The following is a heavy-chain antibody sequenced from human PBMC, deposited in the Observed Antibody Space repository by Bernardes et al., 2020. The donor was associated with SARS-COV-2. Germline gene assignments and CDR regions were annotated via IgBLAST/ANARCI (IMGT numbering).Heavy chain of an antibody. CDR1: GFTFRSSW. CDR3: ARGQYSGYDYYFDY. D-gene: IGHD5-12*01. CDR2: IKQDGSEK. V-gene: IGHV3-7*04. Sequence: GGSLLLSCAASGFTFRSSWMSWVRQAPGPGLAWVANIKQDGSEKYYVDSVKGRFTISRDNAKNSLYLQMNSLRAEDTAVYYCARGQYSGYDYYFDYWGQGTLVTGSS. J-gene: IGHJ4*02.